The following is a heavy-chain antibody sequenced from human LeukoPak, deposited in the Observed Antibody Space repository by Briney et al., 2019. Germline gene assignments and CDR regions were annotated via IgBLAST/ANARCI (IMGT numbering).Heavy chain of an antibody. V-gene: IGHV3-21*04. Sequence: GGSLRLSCAASGFTFSSYSMNWVRQAPGKGLEWVSSISSSSSYIYYADSVKGRFTISRDNAKNSLYLQMNSLRAEDTAVYYCARVGDYYGPLYYFDYWGQGTLVTVSS. J-gene: IGHJ4*02. CDR3: ARVGDYYGPLYYFDY. D-gene: IGHD3-10*01. CDR1: GFTFSSYS. CDR2: ISSSSSYI.